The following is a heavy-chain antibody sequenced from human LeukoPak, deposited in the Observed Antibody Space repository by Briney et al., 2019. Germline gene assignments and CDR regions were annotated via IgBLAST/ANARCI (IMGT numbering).Heavy chain of an antibody. D-gene: IGHD3-10*01. CDR2: INPSGGST. V-gene: IGHV1-46*01. CDR1: GYTFTSYG. J-gene: IGHJ4*02. CDR3: ASGSGSEIDY. Sequence: GASVKVSCKASGYTFTSYGISWVRQAPGQGLEWMGIINPSGGSTSYAQKFQGRVTMTRDTSTSTVYMELSSLRSEDTAVYYCASGSGSEIDYWGQGTLVTVSS.